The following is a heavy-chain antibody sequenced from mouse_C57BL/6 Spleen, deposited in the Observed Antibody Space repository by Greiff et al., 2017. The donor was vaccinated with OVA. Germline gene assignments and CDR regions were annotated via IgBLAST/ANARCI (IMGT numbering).Heavy chain of an antibody. CDR1: GYSITSGYY. J-gene: IGHJ2*01. CDR2: ISYDGSN. D-gene: IGHD4-1*01. Sequence: EVKLQESGPGLVKPSQSLSLTCSVTGYSITSGYYWNWIRQFPGNKLEWMGYISYDGSNNYNPSLKNRISITRDTSKNQFFLKLNSVTTEDTATYYCARAPGTEDYFDYWGQGTTLTVSS. V-gene: IGHV3-6*01. CDR3: ARAPGTEDYFDY.